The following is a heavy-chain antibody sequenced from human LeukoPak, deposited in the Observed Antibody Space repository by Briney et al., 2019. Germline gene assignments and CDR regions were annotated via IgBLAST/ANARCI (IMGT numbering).Heavy chain of an antibody. Sequence: ASVKVSCKASGYTFTTYAMNWVRQAPGQGLEWMGWINTNTGNPTYAQGFTGRFVFSLDTSVSTAYLQISSLRAEDTAVYYCARYTSGYYRWFDPWGQGTLVTVSS. D-gene: IGHD6-19*01. CDR2: INTNTGNP. CDR3: ARYTSGYYRWFDP. V-gene: IGHV7-4-1*02. J-gene: IGHJ5*02. CDR1: GYTFTTYA.